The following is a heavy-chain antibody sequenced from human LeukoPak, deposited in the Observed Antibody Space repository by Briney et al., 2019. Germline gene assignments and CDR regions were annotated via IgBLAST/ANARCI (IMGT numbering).Heavy chain of an antibody. V-gene: IGHV1-69*05. J-gene: IGHJ4*02. CDR1: GGTFSSYA. Sequence: GASVKVSCKASGGTFSSYAISWVRQAPGQGLEWMGGIIPIFGTANYAQKFQGRVTMTRDTSISTAYMELSRLRSDDTAVYYCASSRIAAARQGFDYWGQGTLVTVSS. D-gene: IGHD6-13*01. CDR3: ASSRIAAARQGFDY. CDR2: IIPIFGTA.